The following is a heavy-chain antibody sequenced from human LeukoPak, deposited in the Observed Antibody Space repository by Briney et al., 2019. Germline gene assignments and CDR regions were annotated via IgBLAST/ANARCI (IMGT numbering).Heavy chain of an antibody. V-gene: IGHV3-23*01. CDR1: GFTFSSYA. CDR2: ISGSGGST. D-gene: IGHD3-10*01. J-gene: IGHJ4*02. Sequence: QTGGSLRLSCAASGFTFSSYAMSWVRQAPGKGLEWDSAISGSGGSTYYADSVKGRFTISRDNSKNTLYLQMNSLRAEDTAVYYCANGPVYGSGLFYFDYWGQGTLVTVSS. CDR3: ANGPVYGSGLFYFDY.